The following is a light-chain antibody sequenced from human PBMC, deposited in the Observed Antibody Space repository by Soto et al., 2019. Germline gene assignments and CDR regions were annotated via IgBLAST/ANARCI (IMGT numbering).Light chain of an antibody. Sequence: IQMTQSPSSVSASVGDRLTITCRASQGISSWLAWYQPKPEKAPKLVIYDASSLQSGVPSRFSGSGSGTDFTLTISSLQPEEVATYDGQQANSFPLTFCGGTKVDIK. CDR1: QGISSW. J-gene: IGKJ4*01. CDR2: DAS. V-gene: IGKV1-12*01. CDR3: QQANSFPLT.